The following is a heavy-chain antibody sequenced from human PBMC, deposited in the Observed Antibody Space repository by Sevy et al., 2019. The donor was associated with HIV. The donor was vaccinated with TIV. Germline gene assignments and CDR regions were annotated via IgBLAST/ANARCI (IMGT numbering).Heavy chain of an antibody. V-gene: IGHV3-30*02. CDR1: GFSYSSYG. CDR2: IQFDGSNK. J-gene: IGHJ4*02. D-gene: IGHD2-21*01. Sequence: GGSLRLSCAASGFSYSSYGMHWVRQAPGKGLEWVAYIQFDGSNKDYADSVKGRFTISRDNSKNTLDLQMNSLRVEDTAVYYCVKEGGGEGGDHWGQGTLVTVSS. CDR3: VKEGGGEGGDH.